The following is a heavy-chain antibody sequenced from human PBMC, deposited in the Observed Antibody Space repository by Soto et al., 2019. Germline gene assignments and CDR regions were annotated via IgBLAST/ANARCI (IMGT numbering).Heavy chain of an antibody. CDR1: GGSLSNYG. J-gene: IGHJ6*02. D-gene: IGHD4-17*01. Sequence: QVQLVQSGAEVKKPGSSVKVSCKASGGSLSNYGISWVRQAHGQGLEWMGAIIPVFGTPNYAQKFQDRVTITADESTTTVYMELRSLTSEDTAVDYCARGDATKIVVTTYYAMDVWGQGTTVTVSS. CDR3: ARGDATKIVVTTYYAMDV. CDR2: IIPVFGTP. V-gene: IGHV1-69*12.